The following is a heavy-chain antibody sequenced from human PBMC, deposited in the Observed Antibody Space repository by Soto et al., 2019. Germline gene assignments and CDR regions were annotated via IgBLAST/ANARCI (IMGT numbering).Heavy chain of an antibody. CDR3: AKDSGYNYGYFRWFDP. CDR2: IYYSGSI. Sequence: PSETLSLTCSVSGGSISSSSYYWGWIRQPPGKGLEWIGSIYYSGSIYYNPALKSRVTISVDTSKSQFSLKLSSVTAADTAVYYCAKDSGYNYGYFRWFDPWGQGTLVTVSS. D-gene: IGHD5-18*01. V-gene: IGHV4-39*07. J-gene: IGHJ5*02. CDR1: GGSISSSSYY.